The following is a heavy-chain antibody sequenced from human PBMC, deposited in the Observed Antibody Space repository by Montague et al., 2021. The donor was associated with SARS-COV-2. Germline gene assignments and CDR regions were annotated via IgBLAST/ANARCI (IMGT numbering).Heavy chain of an antibody. V-gene: IGHV4-61*01. CDR3: ARSRANVPSRPGFDY. CDR1: GASVASGNFY. CDR2: MYYTGHI. Sequence: SETLSLTCTVSGASVASGNFYWSWIRQPPGKGLEWIGYMYYTGHINYNPSLESRVTMPVDPSKNQFSLTLTSMTAADTAVYYCARSRANVPSRPGFDYWGQGALVTVSS. D-gene: IGHD6-6*01. J-gene: IGHJ4*02.